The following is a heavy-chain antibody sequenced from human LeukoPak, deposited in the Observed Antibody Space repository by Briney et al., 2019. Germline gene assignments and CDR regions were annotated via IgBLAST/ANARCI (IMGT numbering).Heavy chain of an antibody. CDR3: ARNQRDNWNYDFYFDY. D-gene: IGHD1-7*01. J-gene: IGHJ4*02. Sequence: GGSLRLSCAASGFAFSSYWMSWVRQVPGKRLEWVANIKQDGSDKYYVDSVKGRFTISRDITQKSLYLQMNSLRAEDTAMYYCARNQRDNWNYDFYFDYWGQGTLVTVSS. V-gene: IGHV3-7*01. CDR2: IKQDGSDK. CDR1: GFAFSSYW.